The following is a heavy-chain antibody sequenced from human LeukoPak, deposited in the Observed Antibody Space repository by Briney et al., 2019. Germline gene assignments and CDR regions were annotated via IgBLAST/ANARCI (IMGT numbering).Heavy chain of an antibody. V-gene: IGHV3-9*01. D-gene: IGHD4-17*01. CDR1: GFTFDDYA. CDR2: ISWNSGSI. CDR3: AKDTSDYGDFYNWFDP. J-gene: IGHJ5*02. Sequence: GRSLRLSCAASGFTFDDYAMHGVRQAPGKGLEWVSGISWNSGSIGYADSVKGRFTISRDNAKNSLYLQMNSLRAEDTALYYCAKDTSDYGDFYNWFDPWGQGTLVTVSS.